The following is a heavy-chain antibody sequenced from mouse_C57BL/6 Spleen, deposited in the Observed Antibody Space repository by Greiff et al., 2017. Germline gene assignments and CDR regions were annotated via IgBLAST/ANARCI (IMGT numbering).Heavy chain of an antibody. J-gene: IGHJ2*01. Sequence: VQLQQPGAELVKPGASVKMSCKASGYTFTSYWITWVKQRPGQGLEWIGDIYPGSGSTNYNEKFKSKATLTVDTSSSTAYMQLSSLTSEDSAVYYCARRITTVVEGNFDYWGQGTTLTVSS. CDR3: ARRITTVVEGNFDY. CDR1: GYTFTSYW. CDR2: IYPGSGST. D-gene: IGHD1-1*01. V-gene: IGHV1-55*01.